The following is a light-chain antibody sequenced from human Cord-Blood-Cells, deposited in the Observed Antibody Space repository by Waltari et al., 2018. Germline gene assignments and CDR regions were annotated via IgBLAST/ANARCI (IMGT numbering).Light chain of an antibody. J-gene: IGLJ2*01. CDR3: SAYTSSSTVV. CDR1: SRDVGGYNY. CDR2: DVS. V-gene: IGLV2-14*01. Sequence: TQPASVSGSPRQSITISCTGTSRDVGGYNYVSRYQQHPGKAPTLMSDDVSNRPPGGSNRFAGSTSGNTSSLTISGLQAEDEADYYCSAYTSSSTVVFGGGTKLAVL.